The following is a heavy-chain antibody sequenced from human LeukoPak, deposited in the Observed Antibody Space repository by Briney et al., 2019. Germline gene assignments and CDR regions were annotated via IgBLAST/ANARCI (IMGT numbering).Heavy chain of an antibody. Sequence: PEGSLRLSCAASGFTFSDYYMSWIRQAPGKGLEWVSYISSSGSTIYYADSVKGRFTISRDNAKNSLYLQMNSLRAEDTAVYYCAREKMIVVSASYYGMDVWGQGTTVTVSS. J-gene: IGHJ6*02. CDR2: ISSSGSTI. V-gene: IGHV3-11*01. CDR3: AREKMIVVSASYYGMDV. D-gene: IGHD3-22*01. CDR1: GFTFSDYY.